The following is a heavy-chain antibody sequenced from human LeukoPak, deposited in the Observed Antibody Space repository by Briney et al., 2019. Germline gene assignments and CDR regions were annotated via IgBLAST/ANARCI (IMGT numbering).Heavy chain of an antibody. J-gene: IGHJ4*02. CDR2: IKQDGSEK. V-gene: IGHV3-7*04. Sequence: PGGSLRLSCAASGFIFNNYWMTWARQAPGKGLEWVAHIKQDGSEKNYVDSVKGRFTISRDNAKNSLYLQMNSLGAEDSAVYYCARAGRWDTSIDYWGQGTLVTVSS. CDR1: GFIFNNYW. CDR3: ARAGRWDTSIDY. D-gene: IGHD3-10*01.